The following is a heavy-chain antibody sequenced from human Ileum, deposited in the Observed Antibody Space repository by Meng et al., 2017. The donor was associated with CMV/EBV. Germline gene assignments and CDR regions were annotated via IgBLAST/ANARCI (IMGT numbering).Heavy chain of an antibody. V-gene: IGHV4-34*01. CDR3: ARVDMGGTRPAY. Sequence: QVQLQQWGAGLLNPPQTLSLSCTFYGGSFSVYYWNWIRQPPGKGLEWIGSIYYSGSTYYNPSLKSRVTISVDTSKNQFSLKLSSVTAADTAVYYCARVDMGGTRPAYWGQGTLVTVSS. J-gene: IGHJ4*02. D-gene: IGHD6-19*01. CDR2: IYYSGST. CDR1: GGSFSVYY.